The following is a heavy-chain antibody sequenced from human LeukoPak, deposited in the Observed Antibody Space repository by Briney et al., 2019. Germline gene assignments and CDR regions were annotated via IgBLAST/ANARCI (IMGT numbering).Heavy chain of an antibody. CDR3: AKGDGPHPVQH. V-gene: IGHV3-23*01. Sequence: GGSLRLSCAASGFTLSSYAMSWVRQAPGKGLEWVSAISGSGGSTYYADSVKGRFTISRDNSKNTLYLQMNSLRAEDTAVYYCAKGDGPHPVQHWGQGTLVTVSS. CDR1: GFTLSSYA. D-gene: IGHD2-21*02. CDR2: ISGSGGST. J-gene: IGHJ1*01.